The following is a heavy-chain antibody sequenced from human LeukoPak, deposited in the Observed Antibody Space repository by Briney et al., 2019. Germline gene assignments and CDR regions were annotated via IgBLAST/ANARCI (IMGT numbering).Heavy chain of an antibody. Sequence: PGGSLRLSCAASGFTFSSYAMHWVRQAPGKGLEWVAVISYDGSNKYYADSVKGRFTISRDNSKNTLYLQMNSLRAEDTAVYYCARDLSLKWEQFDYWGQGTLVAVSS. CDR1: GFTFSSYA. CDR3: ARDLSLKWEQFDY. J-gene: IGHJ4*02. CDR2: ISYDGSNK. D-gene: IGHD1-26*01. V-gene: IGHV3-30-3*01.